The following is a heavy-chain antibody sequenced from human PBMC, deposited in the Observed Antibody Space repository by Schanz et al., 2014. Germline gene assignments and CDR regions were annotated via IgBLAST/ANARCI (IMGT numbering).Heavy chain of an antibody. V-gene: IGHV3-33*01. CDR2: VWSDGNTK. D-gene: IGHD2-15*01. CDR1: GFTFSRFG. CDR3: ARDAVALVPEYFMDV. J-gene: IGHJ6*03. Sequence: QVQLVESGGGVVRPGRSLRLSCATSGFTFSRFGMHWVRQAPGKGPEWVALVWSDGNTKCYVDSVKGRFTISRDNSMNTLHLQMDGLRVEDTAVYYCARDAVALVPEYFMDVWGKGTPVTVSS.